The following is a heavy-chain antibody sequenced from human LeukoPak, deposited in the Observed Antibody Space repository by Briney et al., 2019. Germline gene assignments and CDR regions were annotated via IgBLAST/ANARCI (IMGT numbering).Heavy chain of an antibody. CDR2: NYHSGSA. V-gene: IGHV4-38-2*02. CDR1: GYSISSGYQ. D-gene: IGHD2-2*01. J-gene: IGHJ5*02. Sequence: PSETLSLTCGVSGYSISSGYQWAWIRQSPRKGLEWIGSNYHSGSAHYNPSLKSRVTISVETSKNQFSLNMYSVTAADTAVYYCARDPRWLTPDCTSTSCYENYFDPWGQGTLVTVSS. CDR3: ARDPRWLTPDCTSTSCYENYFDP.